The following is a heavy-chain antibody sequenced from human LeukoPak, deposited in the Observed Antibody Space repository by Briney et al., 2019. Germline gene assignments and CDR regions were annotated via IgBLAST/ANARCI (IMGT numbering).Heavy chain of an antibody. CDR3: ARYFNRNGYSPLRGDY. V-gene: IGHV3-7*01. CDR1: GFTFSTYW. J-gene: IGHJ4*02. D-gene: IGHD3-22*01. CDR2: IMYDGSQK. Sequence: GGSLRLSCAASGFTFSTYWMMWVRQAPGKGLEWVASIMYDGSQKYYVDSVKGRFTVSRDNAKNSLFLQMNSLRAEDTAVYYCARYFNRNGYSPLRGDYWGQGTLVTVSS.